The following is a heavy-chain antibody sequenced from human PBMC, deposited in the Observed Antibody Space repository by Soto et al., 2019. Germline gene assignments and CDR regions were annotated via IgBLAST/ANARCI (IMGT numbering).Heavy chain of an antibody. J-gene: IGHJ6*02. D-gene: IGHD3-16*01. CDR1: GYTFTCYG. V-gene: IGHV1-18*01. Sequence: ASVKVSCKASGYTFTCYGISWVRQAPGQGLEWMGWISAYNGNTNYAQKLQGRVTMTTDTSTSTAYMELRSLRSDDTAVYYCAMGDYVGDYYYGMDVWGQGTTVTVSS. CDR2: ISAYNGNT. CDR3: AMGDYVGDYYYGMDV.